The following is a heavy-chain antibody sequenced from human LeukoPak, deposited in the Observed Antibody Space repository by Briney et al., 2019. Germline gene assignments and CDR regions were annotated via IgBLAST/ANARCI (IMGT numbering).Heavy chain of an antibody. CDR3: ARATIFGVVKGFWFDP. V-gene: IGHV1-18*01. J-gene: IGHJ5*02. Sequence: GASVKVSCKASGYTFTSYGISWVRQAPGQGLEWMGWISAYNGNTNYAQKLQGRVTMTTDTSTSTAYMELRSLRSDDTAVYYCARATIFGVVKGFWFDPWGQGTLVTVSS. CDR1: GYTFTSYG. CDR2: ISAYNGNT. D-gene: IGHD3-3*01.